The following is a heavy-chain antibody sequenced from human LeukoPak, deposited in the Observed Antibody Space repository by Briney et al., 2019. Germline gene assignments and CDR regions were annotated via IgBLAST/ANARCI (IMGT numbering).Heavy chain of an antibody. J-gene: IGHJ3*02. V-gene: IGHV1-69*04. Sequence: LRASVKVSCKASGGTFSSYAISWVRQAPGQGLEWMGRIIPILGIANYAQKFQGRVTITADKSTSAAYMELSSLRSEDTAVYYCATRRDGCNFNHWGAFDIWGQGTMVTVSS. CDR1: GGTFSSYA. CDR2: IIPILGIA. D-gene: IGHD5-24*01. CDR3: ATRRDGCNFNHWGAFDI.